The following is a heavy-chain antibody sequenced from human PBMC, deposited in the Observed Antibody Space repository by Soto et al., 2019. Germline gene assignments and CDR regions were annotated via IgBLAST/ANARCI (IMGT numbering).Heavy chain of an antibody. V-gene: IGHV2-70*01. CDR2: IDWDDDK. J-gene: IGHJ6*02. CDR1: GFSLSTSGMC. D-gene: IGHD4-17*01. Sequence: SGPTLVNPTQTLTLTCTFSGFSLSTSGMCVSWIRQPPRKALEWLALIDWDDDKYYSTSLKTRLTISKDTSKNQVVLTMTNMDPVDTATYYCARIPTTRDYYYGMDVWGQGTTVTVSS. CDR3: ARIPTTRDYYYGMDV.